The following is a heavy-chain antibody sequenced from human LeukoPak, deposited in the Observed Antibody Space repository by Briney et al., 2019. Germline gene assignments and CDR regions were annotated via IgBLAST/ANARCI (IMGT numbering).Heavy chain of an antibody. V-gene: IGHV3-23*01. CDR3: AKDGAGSYYGMDV. J-gene: IGHJ6*02. CDR1: GFTFSSYA. CDR2: ISGSGDRT. Sequence: GGSLRLSCAASGFTFSSYAMRWVRQAPGKGLEWVSAISGSGDRTYYAVSVKGRFTISRDNSKNTVYLQMNSLRAEDTAVYYCAKDGAGSYYGMDVWGQGTTVTVSS. D-gene: IGHD1-26*01.